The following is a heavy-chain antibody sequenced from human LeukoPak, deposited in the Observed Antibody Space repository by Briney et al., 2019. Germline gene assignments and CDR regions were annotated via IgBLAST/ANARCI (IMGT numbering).Heavy chain of an antibody. CDR1: GFTFSDYY. J-gene: IGHJ6*02. Sequence: PGGSLRLSCAASGFTFSDYYMSWIRQAPGKGLEWVSYISSIGSTIYYADSVEGRFTISRDNAKNSLYLQMNSLRAEDTAVYYCARDPPYYYYGMDVWGQGTTVTVSS. CDR3: ARDPPYYYYGMDV. V-gene: IGHV3-11*01. CDR2: ISSIGSTI.